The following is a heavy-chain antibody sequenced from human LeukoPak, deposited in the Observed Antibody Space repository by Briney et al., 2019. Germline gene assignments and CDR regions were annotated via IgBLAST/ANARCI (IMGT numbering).Heavy chain of an antibody. CDR3: AKEGSRVGATYYYYYYMDV. D-gene: IGHD1-26*01. CDR2: ISGSGGST. V-gene: IGHV3-23*01. J-gene: IGHJ6*03. CDR1: GFTFSSYG. Sequence: PGGSPRLSCAASGFTFSSYGMSWVRQAPGKGLEWVSAISGSGGSTYYADSVKGRFTISRDNSKNTLYLQMNSLRAEDTAVYYCAKEGSRVGATYYYYYYMDVWGKGTTVTISS.